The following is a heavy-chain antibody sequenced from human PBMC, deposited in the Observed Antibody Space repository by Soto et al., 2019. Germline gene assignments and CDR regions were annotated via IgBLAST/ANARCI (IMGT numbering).Heavy chain of an antibody. V-gene: IGHV1-58*02. D-gene: IGHD1-20*01. CDR3: AAGRVVLTGTLYGMDV. CDR2: IVVGSGNT. Sequence: ASVKVSCKASGFTFTSSAMQWVRQARGQRLEWIGWIVVGSGNTNYAQKFQERVTITRDMSTSTAYMELSSLRSEDTAVYYCAAGRVVLTGTLYGMDVWGQGTTVTVSS. CDR1: GFTFTSSA. J-gene: IGHJ6*02.